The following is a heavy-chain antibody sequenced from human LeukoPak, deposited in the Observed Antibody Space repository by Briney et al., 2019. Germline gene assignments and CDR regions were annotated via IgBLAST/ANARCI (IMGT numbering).Heavy chain of an antibody. Sequence: SETLSLTCAVYGGSFSGYYWSWIRQPPGKGLEWIGEINHSGSTNYNPSLKSRDTISVDTSKNQFSLKLSSVTAADTAVYYCARVGAAAGPLDYWGQGTLVTVSS. CDR2: INHSGST. V-gene: IGHV4-34*01. CDR3: ARVGAAAGPLDY. J-gene: IGHJ4*02. CDR1: GGSFSGYY. D-gene: IGHD6-13*01.